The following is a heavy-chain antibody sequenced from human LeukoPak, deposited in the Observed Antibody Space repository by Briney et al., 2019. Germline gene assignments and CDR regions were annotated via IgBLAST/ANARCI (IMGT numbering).Heavy chain of an antibody. Sequence: PGGSLTLPCAASGFTFSRTWMYWVRQAPGKGLVWVSRINSDGSSTTYADSVKGRFTISRDNAKNALYLQMNSLRAEDTALYYCARDSIPVSVYFDHWGQGTLVTVSS. CDR3: ARDSIPVSVYFDH. CDR2: INSDGSST. CDR1: GFTFSRTW. D-gene: IGHD6-19*01. J-gene: IGHJ4*02. V-gene: IGHV3-74*01.